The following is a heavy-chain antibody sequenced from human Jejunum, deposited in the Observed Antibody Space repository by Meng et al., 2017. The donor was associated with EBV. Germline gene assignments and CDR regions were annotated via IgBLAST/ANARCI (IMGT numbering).Heavy chain of an antibody. CDR3: VRGPPPDT. J-gene: IGHJ5*02. CDR1: GFTLSSYW. Sequence: EVPLVASGGGLVQPGDSLRLSCAASGFTLSSYWMHWVRQAPGKGLVWVSRINSDGSKTNYADSVKGRFTISRDIAKNTLYLQLNSLRADDTAVYYCVRGPPPDTWGQGTLVTVSS. CDR2: INSDGSKT. V-gene: IGHV3-74*01.